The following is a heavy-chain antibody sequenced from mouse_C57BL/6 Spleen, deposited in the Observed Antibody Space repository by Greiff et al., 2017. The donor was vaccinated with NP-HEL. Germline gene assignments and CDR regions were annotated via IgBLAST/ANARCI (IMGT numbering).Heavy chain of an antibody. V-gene: IGHV1-50*01. D-gene: IGHD1-1*01. Sequence: QVQLQQPGAELVKPGASVKLSCKASGYTFTSYWMQWVKQRPGQGLEWIGEIDPSDSYTNYNQKFKGKATLTVDTSSSTAYMQLSSLTSEDSAVYYCATVTTVGFYAMDDWGQGTSVTVSS. CDR1: GYTFTSYW. CDR2: IDPSDSYT. CDR3: ATVTTVGFYAMDD. J-gene: IGHJ4*01.